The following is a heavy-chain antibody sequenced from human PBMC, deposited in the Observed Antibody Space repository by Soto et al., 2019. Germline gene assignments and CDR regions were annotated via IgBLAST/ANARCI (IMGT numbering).Heavy chain of an antibody. J-gene: IGHJ4*02. CDR1: GFTFSNYG. CDR3: GTQNDDSGSYFDY. D-gene: IGHD1-26*01. Sequence: GGSLRLSCAASGFTFSNYGMHWVRQAPGKGLEWVAIISYDGSNKYYADSVKGRFTISRDNSKNTLYLQMNSLRAEDTAVYYCGTQNDDSGSYFDYWGQGTLVTVSS. V-gene: IGHV3-30*03. CDR2: ISYDGSNK.